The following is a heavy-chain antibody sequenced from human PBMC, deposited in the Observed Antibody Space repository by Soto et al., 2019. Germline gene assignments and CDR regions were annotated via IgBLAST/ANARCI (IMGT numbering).Heavy chain of an antibody. CDR2: IYYSGTT. CDR1: GGSISNYY. J-gene: IGHJ4*02. CDR3: ATYDSGGKFDF. V-gene: IGHV4-59*01. D-gene: IGHD3-22*01. Sequence: PSETLSLTCIVSGGSISNYYWSWIRQPPGKGLEWIGYIYYSGTTNYNPSLKGRVSISVDTSKNQFSLKLTSVTAADTAVYYCATYDSGGKFDFWGQGTLVTVSS.